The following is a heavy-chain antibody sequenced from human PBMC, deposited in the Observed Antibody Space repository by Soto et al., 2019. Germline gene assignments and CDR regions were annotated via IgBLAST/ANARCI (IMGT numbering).Heavy chain of an antibody. CDR2: IYHSGST. CDR1: GYSISSGYY. Sequence: SETLSLTCSVSGYSISSGYYWGWIRQPPGKGLEWIGSIYHSGSTYYNPSLKSRVTISVDTSKNQFSLKLSSVTAADTAVYYCARVPTDYYGSGTFDYWGQGTLVTVSS. J-gene: IGHJ4*02. CDR3: ARVPTDYYGSGTFDY. D-gene: IGHD3-10*01. V-gene: IGHV4-38-2*02.